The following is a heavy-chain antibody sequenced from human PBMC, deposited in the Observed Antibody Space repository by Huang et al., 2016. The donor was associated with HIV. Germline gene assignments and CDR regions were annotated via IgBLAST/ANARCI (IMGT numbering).Heavy chain of an antibody. V-gene: IGHV4-39*01. Sequence: QLQLQESGPGLVKPSETLSLTCTVSGGSISSSRYYWGWIRQPPGKGLWWIVSMYDSVSTYYKPALKSRITISVDTSKNQFSLKLSSVTAADTVVYYCARQGYDFWSGYYKGPDDAFDIWGQGTVVTVSS. J-gene: IGHJ3*02. CDR2: MYDSVST. CDR1: GGSISSSRYY. D-gene: IGHD3-3*01. CDR3: ARQGYDFWSGYYKGPDDAFDI.